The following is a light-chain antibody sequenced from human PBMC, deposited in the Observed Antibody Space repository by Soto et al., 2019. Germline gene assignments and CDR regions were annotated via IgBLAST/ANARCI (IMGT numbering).Light chain of an antibody. CDR1: QTIRSNY. V-gene: IGKV3-20*01. J-gene: IGKJ1*01. CDR3: QQYGSAPWA. CDR2: GAS. Sequence: ETVLTQSPGTLSLSPGERATLSCRASQTIRSNYLAWYRQTPGQAPRPLIYGASNRATGIADRFSGSGSGTDFTLIFGRLEPEDFAPDYCQQYGSAPWAFGQGTKVVIK.